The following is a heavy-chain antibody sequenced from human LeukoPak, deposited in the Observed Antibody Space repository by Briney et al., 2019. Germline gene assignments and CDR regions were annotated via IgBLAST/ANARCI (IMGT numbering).Heavy chain of an antibody. V-gene: IGHV3-74*01. D-gene: IGHD1-26*01. CDR1: GFTFSSHW. J-gene: IGHJ4*02. CDR2: IKYDASST. Sequence: GGSLSLSCADSGFTFSSHWMHWVRQAPGKGLVWVSRIKYDASSTSYADSVKGRFTISRDNAKNTLYLQMNSLRAEDTAVYYCARGATYAYYQDYWGQGTLVTVSS. CDR3: ARGATYAYYQDY.